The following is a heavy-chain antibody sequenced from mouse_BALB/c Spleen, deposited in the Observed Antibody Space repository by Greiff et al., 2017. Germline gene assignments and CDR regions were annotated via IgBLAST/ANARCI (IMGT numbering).Heavy chain of an antibody. V-gene: IGHV5-4*02. CDR2: ISDGGSYT. J-gene: IGHJ3*01. Sequence: DVHLVESGGGLVKPGGSLKLSCAASGFTFSDYYMYWVRQTPEKRLEWVATISDGGSYTYYPDSVKGRFTISRDNAKNNLYLQMSSLKSEDTAMYYCARGGYGSSLAWFAYWGQGTLVTVSA. D-gene: IGHD1-1*01. CDR1: GFTFSDYY. CDR3: ARGGYGSSLAWFAY.